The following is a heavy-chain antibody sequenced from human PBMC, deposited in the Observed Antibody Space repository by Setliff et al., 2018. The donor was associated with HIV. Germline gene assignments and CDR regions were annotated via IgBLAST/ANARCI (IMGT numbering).Heavy chain of an antibody. Sequence: PSETLSLTCTVSGGSIRTYYWSWIRQPPGKGLEWIGYIYYSGSTNYNPSLKSRVTISVDTSKNHLSLKLTSLTAADTAVYYCGRLETGPATSAYGPFNSWGQGKMVTVSS. CDR2: IYYSGST. V-gene: IGHV4-59*12. CDR1: GGSIRTYY. CDR3: GRLETGPATSAYGPFNS. J-gene: IGHJ4*02. D-gene: IGHD4-17*01.